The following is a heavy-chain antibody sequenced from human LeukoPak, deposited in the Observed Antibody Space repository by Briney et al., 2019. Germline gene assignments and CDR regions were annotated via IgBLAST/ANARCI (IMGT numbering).Heavy chain of an antibody. CDR1: GFTFSSYE. CDR3: ARTYYDILTGYSNVLDY. CDR2: ISSSGSTI. V-gene: IGHV3-48*03. Sequence: PGGFLRLSCAASGFTFSSYEMNWVRQAPGKGLEWVSYISSSGSTIYYADSVKGRFTISRDNAKNTLYMQMNSLRAEDTAVYYCARTYYDILTGYSNVLDYWGQGTLVTVSS. D-gene: IGHD3-9*01. J-gene: IGHJ4*02.